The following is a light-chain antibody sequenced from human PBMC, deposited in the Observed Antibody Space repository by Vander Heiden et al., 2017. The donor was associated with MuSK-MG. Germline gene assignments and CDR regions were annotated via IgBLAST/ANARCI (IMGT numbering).Light chain of an antibody. CDR2: DVS. Sequence: GDRVTITCRASQNIGNWLAWYQQEPGKAPKSLIYDVSSLESGVPSRFSGSGFGTEFTLTISSLQPDDFATYYCQQDKTYPLTFGQGTRMEIK. CDR1: QNIGNW. V-gene: IGKV1-5*01. CDR3: QQDKTYPLT. J-gene: IGKJ5*01.